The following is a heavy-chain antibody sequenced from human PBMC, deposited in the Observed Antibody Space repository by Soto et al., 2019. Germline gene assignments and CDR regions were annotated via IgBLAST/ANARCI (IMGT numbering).Heavy chain of an antibody. CDR3: ERGISGA. D-gene: IGHD3-10*01. CDR1: VLSFIGDY. CDR2: INHSGST. V-gene: IGHV4-34*01. Sequence: KTSETRSLTCSFYVLSFIGDYCRWIRQPPGKGLEWIGEINHSGSTNYNTSLKSRVTISVDTSKNQFSLKLSYVTAAYTAVYYCERGISGAWGQVTTVTVSS. J-gene: IGHJ6*02.